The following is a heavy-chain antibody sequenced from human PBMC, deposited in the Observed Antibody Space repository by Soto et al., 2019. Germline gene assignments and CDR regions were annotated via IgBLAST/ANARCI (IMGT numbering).Heavy chain of an antibody. D-gene: IGHD2-15*01. CDR2: ISYDGSNK. Sequence: QVQLVESGGGVVQPGRSLRLSCAASGFTFSSYAMHWVRQAPGKGLEWVAVISYDGSNKYYADSVKGRFTISRDNSKNTLYLQMNSLRAEDTAVYYCARCGGCSGGSCPPYYYGMDVWGQGTTVTVSS. V-gene: IGHV3-30-3*01. CDR1: GFTFSSYA. J-gene: IGHJ6*02. CDR3: ARCGGCSGGSCPPYYYGMDV.